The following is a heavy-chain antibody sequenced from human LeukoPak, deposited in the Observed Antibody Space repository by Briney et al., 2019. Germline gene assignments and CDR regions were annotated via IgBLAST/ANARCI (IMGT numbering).Heavy chain of an antibody. J-gene: IGHJ4*02. CDR2: ISSSSSYI. CDR3: ARGKFIYDFWSGFEG. CDR1: GFTFSSYS. D-gene: IGHD3-3*01. Sequence: PGGSLRLSCAASGFTFSSYSMNWVRQAPGKGLEGVSSISSSSSYIYYADSVKGRFTISRDNAHTSLYLQMNSLRAEDTAVYYCARGKFIYDFWSGFEGWGQGTLVTVSS. V-gene: IGHV3-21*01.